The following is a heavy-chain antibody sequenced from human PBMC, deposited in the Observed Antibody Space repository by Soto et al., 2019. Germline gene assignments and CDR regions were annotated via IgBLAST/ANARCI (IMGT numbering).Heavy chain of an antibody. Sequence: LGESLKISFQGSGYTFTNYWIGWVRQMPGKGLEWMGVIYPGDSDTKYSPSFQGQVTSSADKSINTAYLQWTSLKASDTAMYFCGRLTGLPHYYSTDVWGQGTTVTVSS. J-gene: IGHJ6*02. D-gene: IGHD3-9*01. V-gene: IGHV5-51*01. CDR3: GRLTGLPHYYSTDV. CDR1: GYTFTNYW. CDR2: IYPGDSDT.